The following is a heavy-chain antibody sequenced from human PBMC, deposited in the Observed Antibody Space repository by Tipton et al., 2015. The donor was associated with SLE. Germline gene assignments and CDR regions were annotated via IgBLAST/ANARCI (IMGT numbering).Heavy chain of an antibody. Sequence: SLRLSCAASGFTFDDYTMHWVRQAPGKGLEWVSLISWDGGSTYYADSVKGRFTISRDNSKNSLYLQMNSLRTEDTALYYCVVVDLDYWGQGTLVTVSS. CDR1: GFTFDDYT. CDR2: ISWDGGST. CDR3: VVVDLDY. D-gene: IGHD2-15*01. J-gene: IGHJ4*02. V-gene: IGHV3-43*01.